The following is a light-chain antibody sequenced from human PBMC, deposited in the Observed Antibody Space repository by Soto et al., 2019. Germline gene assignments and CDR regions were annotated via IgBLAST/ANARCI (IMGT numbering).Light chain of an antibody. CDR1: QGIRNE. CDR3: QQDVSAEWT. Sequence: AIRVTQSPSSLSLSVGDRVTITCRASQGIRNELSWFQQRPGNAPTLLIYAASSMQSGVPARFSGRGSGTDFTLTISSLQPEDFATYYCQQDVSAEWTFGQGTKVDIK. V-gene: IGKV1-6*01. CDR2: AAS. J-gene: IGKJ1*01.